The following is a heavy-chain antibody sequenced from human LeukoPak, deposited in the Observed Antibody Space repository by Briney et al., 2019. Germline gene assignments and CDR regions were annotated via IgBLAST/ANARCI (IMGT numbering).Heavy chain of an antibody. V-gene: IGHV4-59*08. D-gene: IGHD2-2*01. J-gene: IGHJ5*02. CDR3: ARLDRCSSTSCYRTNWFDP. Sequence: SETLSLTCAVYGGSFSGYYWSWIRQPPGKGLEWIGYIYYSGSTNYNPSLKSRVTISVDTSKNQFSLKLSSVTAADTAVYYCARLDRCSSTSCYRTNWFDPWGQGTLVTVSS. CDR2: IYYSGST. CDR1: GGSFSGYY.